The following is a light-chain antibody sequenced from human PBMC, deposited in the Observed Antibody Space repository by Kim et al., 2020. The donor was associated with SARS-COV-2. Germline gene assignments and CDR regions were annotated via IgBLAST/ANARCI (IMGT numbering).Light chain of an antibody. CDR1: SSNIGAGYD. J-gene: IGLJ1*01. CDR3: QSYDSSLSGSGV. Sequence: VNSACTGSSSNIGAGYDVHWDQQLPGTAPKLLIYGNSNRPSGVPDRFSGSKSGTSASLAITGLQAEDEADYYCQSYDSSLSGSGVFGTGTKVTVL. V-gene: IGLV1-40*01. CDR2: GNS.